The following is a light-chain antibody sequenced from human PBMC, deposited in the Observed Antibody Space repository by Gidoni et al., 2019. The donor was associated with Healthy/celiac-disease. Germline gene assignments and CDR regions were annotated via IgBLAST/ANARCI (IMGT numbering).Light chain of an antibody. CDR3: QQYWA. J-gene: IGKJ1*01. CDR2: GAS. CDR1: QSVSSSY. V-gene: IGKV3-20*01. Sequence: EIVLTQSPGTLSLSPGERATLSCRASQSVSSSYLAWYQQKPGQAPRLLIYGASSRATCIPDRFSGSGSGTDFTLTISRLEPEDFAVYYCQQYWAFGQGTKVEIK.